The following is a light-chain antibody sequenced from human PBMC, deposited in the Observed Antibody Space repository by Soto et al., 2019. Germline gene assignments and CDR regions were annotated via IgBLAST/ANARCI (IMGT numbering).Light chain of an antibody. CDR2: GAS. CDR3: QQAISPWT. Sequence: DIQMTQTPSSLSASIGDRVTITCRASQGISNWVAWYQQKAGKAPTLLIFGASNLQVGVPSRFSGSGSGTDFTLTISNLQSEDFAIYYCQQAISPWTFGQATKVDIK. V-gene: IGKV1-12*01. CDR1: QGISNW. J-gene: IGKJ1*01.